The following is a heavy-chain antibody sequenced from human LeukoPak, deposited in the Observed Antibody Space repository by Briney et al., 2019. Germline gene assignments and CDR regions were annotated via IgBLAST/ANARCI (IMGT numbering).Heavy chain of an antibody. CDR1: GFTFSTYW. Sequence: GGSLRLSCAASGFTFSTYWMTWVRQAPGKGLEWVANLKEDGSEKYYVDSVKGRFTISRDNAKNSLYLQMNSLRAEDTAVYYCAKDTASSWWYFDLWGRGTLVTVSS. J-gene: IGHJ2*01. CDR3: AKDTASSWWYFDL. CDR2: LKEDGSEK. V-gene: IGHV3-7*03. D-gene: IGHD5-18*01.